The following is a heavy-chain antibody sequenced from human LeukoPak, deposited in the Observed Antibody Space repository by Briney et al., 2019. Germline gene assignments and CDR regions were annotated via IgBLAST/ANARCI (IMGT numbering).Heavy chain of an antibody. D-gene: IGHD6-6*01. Sequence: GGSLRLSCAASGFTFSSYSMNWVRQAPGKGLEWVSVIYSGGSTYYADSVKGRFTISRDNSKNTLYLQMNGLRAEDTAVYYCARDSSSPHFDYWGQGTLVTVSS. CDR2: IYSGGST. V-gene: IGHV3-53*01. J-gene: IGHJ4*02. CDR3: ARDSSSPHFDY. CDR1: GFTFSSYS.